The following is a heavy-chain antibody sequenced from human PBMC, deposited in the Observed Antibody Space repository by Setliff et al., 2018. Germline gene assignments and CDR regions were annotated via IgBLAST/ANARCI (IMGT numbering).Heavy chain of an antibody. CDR2: IYWDDDK. V-gene: IGHV2-5*02. CDR3: AHRPKMGSDGFYSAFDM. CDR1: GFSLTTTGVA. D-gene: IGHD2-15*01. J-gene: IGHJ3*02. Sequence: SGPTLVNPTQTLTLTCTFSGFSLTTTGVAVGWIRQPPGKALEWLALIYWDDDKRYSPSLKSRLTIVKDTSKNQVVLTMANMDPVDTATYYCAHRPKMGSDGFYSAFDMWGQGTMVTVSS.